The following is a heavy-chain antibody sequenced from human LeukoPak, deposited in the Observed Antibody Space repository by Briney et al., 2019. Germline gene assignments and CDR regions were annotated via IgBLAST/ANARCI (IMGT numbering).Heavy chain of an antibody. CDR3: ARVGIAVAGTKGFDY. D-gene: IGHD6-19*01. CDR1: GFTFSSYS. Sequence: GGSLRLSCAASGFTFSSYSMNWVRQAPGKGLEWVSSISSSSSYTYYADSVKGRFTISRDNAKNSLYLQMNSLRAEDTAVYYCARVGIAVAGTKGFDYWGRGTLVTVSS. J-gene: IGHJ4*02. CDR2: ISSSSSYT. V-gene: IGHV3-21*01.